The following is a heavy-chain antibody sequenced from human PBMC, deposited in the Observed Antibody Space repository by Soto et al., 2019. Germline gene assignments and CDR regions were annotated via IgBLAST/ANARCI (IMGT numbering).Heavy chain of an antibody. Sequence: ASVKVSCKDSGYTFTPYGIRWVRQAPGQGLEWMGWISPYNGNTIYAQKFQGRVTMTTDTSTSTAYTELRRLRPADTAIYYCARVSATGRPFDYFRQVTRGTVAS. D-gene: IGHD6-13*01. CDR2: ISPYNGNT. CDR1: GYTFTPYG. V-gene: IGHV1-18*04. CDR3: ARVSATGRPFDY. J-gene: IGHJ4*02.